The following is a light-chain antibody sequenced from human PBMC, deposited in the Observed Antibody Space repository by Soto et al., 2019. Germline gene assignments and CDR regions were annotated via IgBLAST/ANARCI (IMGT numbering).Light chain of an antibody. V-gene: IGKV3-11*01. J-gene: IGKJ1*01. CDR3: QQRGNWPLT. CDR1: QSVSSY. CDR2: DAS. Sequence: EIVLTQSPATLSLSPWERATLSCRASQSVSSYFAWYQQKPGQAPRLLIYDASNRATGIPARFSGSGSGTDFTLTISSLEPEDFAVYYCQQRGNWPLTFGQGTKVEIK.